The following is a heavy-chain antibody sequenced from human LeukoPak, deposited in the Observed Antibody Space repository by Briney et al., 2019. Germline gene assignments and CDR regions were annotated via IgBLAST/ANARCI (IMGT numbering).Heavy chain of an antibody. Sequence: PSETLSLTCTVSGYSISSGHYWGWIRQPPGKGLEWIGTIYHGGNTYYNPSLKSRVALSVDTSKNQFSLRLSSVTAADTAVYYCARDLPQYSSSWADAFDIWGQGTMVTVSS. D-gene: IGHD6-13*01. J-gene: IGHJ3*02. CDR1: GYSISSGHY. CDR2: IYHGGNT. CDR3: ARDLPQYSSSWADAFDI. V-gene: IGHV4-38-2*02.